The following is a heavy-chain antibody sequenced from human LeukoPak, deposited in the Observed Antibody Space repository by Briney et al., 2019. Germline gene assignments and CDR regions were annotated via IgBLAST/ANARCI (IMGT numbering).Heavy chain of an antibody. D-gene: IGHD3-10*01. Sequence: GGSLRLSCAASGFTFSSYGMSWVRQAPGKGLEWVSAISGSGGSTYYADSVKGRFTISRDNSKNTLYLQMNSLRAEDTAVYYCAKDQNYYGSGSPLDYWGQGTLVTVSS. CDR2: ISGSGGST. V-gene: IGHV3-23*01. CDR3: AKDQNYYGSGSPLDY. J-gene: IGHJ4*02. CDR1: GFTFSSYG.